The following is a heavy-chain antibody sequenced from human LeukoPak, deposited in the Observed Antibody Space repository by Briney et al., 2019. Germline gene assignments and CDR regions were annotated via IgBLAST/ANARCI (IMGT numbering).Heavy chain of an antibody. D-gene: IGHD5-12*01. CDR1: GGSISSYY. CDR3: ARVTSGYDRTFDY. Sequence: KASETLSLTCTVSGGSISSYYWSWIRQPPGKGLEWIGYIYYSGSTNYNPSLKSRVTISVDTSKNQFSLKLSSVTAADTAVYYCARVTSGYDRTFDYWGQGTLVTVSS. J-gene: IGHJ4*02. CDR2: IYYSGST. V-gene: IGHV4-59*01.